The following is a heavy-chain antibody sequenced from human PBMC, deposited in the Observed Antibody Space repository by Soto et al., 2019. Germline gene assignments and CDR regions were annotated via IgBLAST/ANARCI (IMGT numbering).Heavy chain of an antibody. CDR2: IRSKANSYAT. Sequence: EVQLVESGGGLVQPGGSLKLSCAASGFTFSGSAMHRVRQASGKGLEWVGRIRSKANSYATAYAASVKGRFTISRDDSKNTAYLQMNSLKTEDTAVYYCTSGSSDFDYWGQGTLVTVSS. V-gene: IGHV3-73*01. CDR1: GFTFSGSA. CDR3: TSGSSDFDY. D-gene: IGHD1-26*01. J-gene: IGHJ4*02.